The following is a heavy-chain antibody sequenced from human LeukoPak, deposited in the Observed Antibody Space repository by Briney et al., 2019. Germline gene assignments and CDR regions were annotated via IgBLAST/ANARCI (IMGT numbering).Heavy chain of an antibody. V-gene: IGHV4-39*07. Sequence: PSETLSLTCTVSGGSISSSSYYWGWIRQPPGKGLEWIGSILYSGSTYYNPSLKSRVSISVDTSRNQFSLKLSSVTAADTAVYYCARDWYGDYVHWFDPWGQGTLVTVSS. CDR2: ILYSGST. CDR1: GGSISSSSYY. D-gene: IGHD4-17*01. CDR3: ARDWYGDYVHWFDP. J-gene: IGHJ5*02.